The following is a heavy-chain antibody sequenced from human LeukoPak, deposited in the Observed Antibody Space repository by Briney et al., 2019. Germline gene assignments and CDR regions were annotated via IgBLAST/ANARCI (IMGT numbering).Heavy chain of an antibody. CDR1: GFTFSSYA. V-gene: IGHV3-30-3*01. Sequence: GGSLRLSCAASGFTFSSYAMHWVRQAPGKGLEWVALISYDGTNKYYADSVKGRFTISRDNSKSTLYLQMNSLRAEDTAVYYCASIPQSRPSDGDDDNYYYYGMDVWGQGTTVTVSS. CDR3: ASIPQSRPSDGDDDNYYYYGMDV. J-gene: IGHJ6*02. CDR2: ISYDGTNK. D-gene: IGHD4-17*01.